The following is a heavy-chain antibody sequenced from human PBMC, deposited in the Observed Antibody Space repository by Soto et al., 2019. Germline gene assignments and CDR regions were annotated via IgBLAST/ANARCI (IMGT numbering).Heavy chain of an antibody. CDR2: IDWDDDK. CDR3: AKTGTDGSWFDP. J-gene: IGHJ5*02. D-gene: IGHD1-1*01. CDR1: GFSLSSSGMR. V-gene: IGHV2-70*04. Sequence: SGPTLVNPTQTLTLTCTFSGFSLSSSGMRVSWIRQPPGKALEWLARIDWDDDKFYSTSLRTRLTISKDTSKNQVVLTMTYMDPVDTATYYCAKTGTDGSWFDPWGQGTLVTVS.